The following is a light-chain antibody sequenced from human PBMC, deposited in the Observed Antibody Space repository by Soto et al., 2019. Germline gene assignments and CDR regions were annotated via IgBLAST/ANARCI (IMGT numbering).Light chain of an antibody. CDR2: DAS. V-gene: IGKV3-11*01. CDR1: QSVSSY. J-gene: IGKJ1*01. CDR3: QQRSNWPWT. Sequence: SAGTLSLSTEERATLSCRASQSVSSYLAWYQQKPGQARRLLIYDASNRATGIPARFSGSGSGTDFTLTISSLEPEDFAVYYCQQRSNWPWTFGQGAK.